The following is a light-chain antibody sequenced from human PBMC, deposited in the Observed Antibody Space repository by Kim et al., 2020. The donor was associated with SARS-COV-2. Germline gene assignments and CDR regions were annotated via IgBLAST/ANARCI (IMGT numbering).Light chain of an antibody. J-gene: IGKJ2*01. CDR3: QQYGSSPLYT. Sequence: EIALTQSPGTLSLSPGERATLSCRASQSVSSSYLAWYQQKPGQAPRLLIYGASSRATGIPDRFSGSGSGTDFNLTISRLEPEDFAVYYCQQYGSSPLYTFGQGTKLEI. CDR2: GAS. CDR1: QSVSSSY. V-gene: IGKV3-20*01.